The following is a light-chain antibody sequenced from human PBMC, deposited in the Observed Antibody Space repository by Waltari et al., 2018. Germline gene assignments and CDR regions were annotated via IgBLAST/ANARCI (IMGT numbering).Light chain of an antibody. CDR3: SSYTTSSAPGV. V-gene: IGLV2-14*01. Sequence: QSALTQPASVSGSPGQSITISCSGTDSDVGAYDFVSWYQQHPGKAPHLIIYEVSNRPSGISIRFAASKSGNTASLTISGLQAEDEADYCCSSYTTSSAPGVFGTGTRVTVL. J-gene: IGLJ1*01. CDR1: DSDVGAYDF. CDR2: EVS.